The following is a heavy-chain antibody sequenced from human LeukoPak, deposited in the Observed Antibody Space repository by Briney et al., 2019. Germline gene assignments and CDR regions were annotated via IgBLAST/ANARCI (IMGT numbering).Heavy chain of an antibody. CDR1: GGSISSDSYH. J-gene: IGHJ4*02. CDR3: ASPMAWAHNRRDSDY. V-gene: IGHV4-39*07. CDR2: IYYSGDT. D-gene: IGHD5-24*01. Sequence: PSETLSLTCTVSGGSISSDSYHWGWIRQPPGKGLEWIGSIYYSGDTNYNPSLKSRVSISVDTSKNQFSLKLRSVTAADTAVYYCASPMAWAHNRRDSDYWGLGTLVTVSS.